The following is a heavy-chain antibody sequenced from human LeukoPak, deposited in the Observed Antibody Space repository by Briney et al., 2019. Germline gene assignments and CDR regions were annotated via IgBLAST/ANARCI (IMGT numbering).Heavy chain of an antibody. V-gene: IGHV1-69*04. CDR1: GGTFSSYA. J-gene: IGHJ3*02. D-gene: IGHD1-26*01. CDR3: ARACYSGSCHAFDI. CDR2: IIPTLGIA. Sequence: SVKVSCKASGGTFSSYAISWVRQAPGQGLEWMGRIIPTLGIANYAQKFQGRVTITADKSTSTAYMELSSLRSEDTAVYYCARACYSGSCHAFDIWGQGTMVTVSS.